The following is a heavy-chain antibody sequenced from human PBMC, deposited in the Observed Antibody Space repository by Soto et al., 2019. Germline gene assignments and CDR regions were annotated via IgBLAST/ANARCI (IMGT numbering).Heavy chain of an antibody. D-gene: IGHD4-17*01. CDR1: GGSISSYY. J-gene: IGHJ6*02. Sequence: QVQLQESGPGLVKPSETLSLTCTVSGGSISSYYWSWIRQPAGKGLEWIGRIYTSGSTNYNPSLKSRVTRSVDTSKNQFSLKLSSVTAADTAVYYCARDGPDYGDYRLVTYGMDVWGQGTTVTVSS. CDR3: ARDGPDYGDYRLVTYGMDV. V-gene: IGHV4-4*07. CDR2: IYTSGST.